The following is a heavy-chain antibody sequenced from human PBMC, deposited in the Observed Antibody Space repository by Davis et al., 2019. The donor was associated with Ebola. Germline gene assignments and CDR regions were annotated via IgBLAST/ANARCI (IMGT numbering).Heavy chain of an antibody. J-gene: IGHJ3*02. D-gene: IGHD6-13*01. CDR1: GFIFTRYG. CDR2: INWIGGST. Sequence: GESLKISCAASGFIFTRYGMHWFRQAPGKGLEWVSGINWIGGSTGYADSVKGRFTISRDNAKNSLYLQMNSLRAEDTAVYYCARERYSSSWQDAFDIWGQGTMVTVSS. CDR3: ARERYSSSWQDAFDI. V-gene: IGHV3-20*04.